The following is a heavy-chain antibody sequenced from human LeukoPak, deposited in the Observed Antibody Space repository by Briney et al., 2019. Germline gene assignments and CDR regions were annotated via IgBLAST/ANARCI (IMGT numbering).Heavy chain of an antibody. V-gene: IGHV4-4*07. CDR1: GGSISNYY. D-gene: IGHD3-10*01. Sequence: SETLSLTCTVSGGSISNYYWSWIRQPAGKGLEWIGRIYTIGNTNYNPSLKSRVTISVDTSKNQFSLKLSSVTAADTAVYYCALEGARGGFDYWGQGTLVTVSS. CDR2: IYTIGNT. J-gene: IGHJ4*02. CDR3: ALEGARGGFDY.